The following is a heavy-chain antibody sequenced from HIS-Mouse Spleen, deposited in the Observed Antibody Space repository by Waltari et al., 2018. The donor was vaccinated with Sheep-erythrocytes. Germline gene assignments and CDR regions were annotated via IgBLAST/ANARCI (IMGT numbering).Heavy chain of an antibody. CDR2: ISSSSSYI. Sequence: EVQLVESGGGLVKPGGSLRLSCAASGFTFSSYSMNWVRQAPGKGLEWVSSISSSSSYIYYADSVKGRFTNSRDNAKNSLYLQMNSLRAEDTAVYYCARVASGATFDYWGQGTLVTVSS. CDR3: ARVASGATFDY. V-gene: IGHV3-21*01. CDR1: GFTFSSYS. J-gene: IGHJ4*02. D-gene: IGHD1-26*01.